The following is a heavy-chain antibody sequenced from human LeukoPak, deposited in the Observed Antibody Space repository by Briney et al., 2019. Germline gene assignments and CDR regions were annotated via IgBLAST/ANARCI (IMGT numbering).Heavy chain of an antibody. D-gene: IGHD3-22*01. CDR3: AKDTRYYDSSGYYRLDY. V-gene: IGHV3-23*01. Sequence: GGPLRLSCAASGFIFSSYAMSWVRHAPRKGLDWVSSLSGSDPTTHSAHSVKRRLTISRDSSKNTLYLQMNSLRAEDTAVYYCAKDTRYYDSSGYYRLDYWGQGTLVTVSS. CDR1: GFIFSSYA. CDR2: LSGSDPTT. J-gene: IGHJ4*02.